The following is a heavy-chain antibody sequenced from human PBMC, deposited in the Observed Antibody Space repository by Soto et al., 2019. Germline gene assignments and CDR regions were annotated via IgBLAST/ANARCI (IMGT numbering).Heavy chain of an antibody. CDR2: IKQDGSDK. Sequence: GGSLRLSCAASGFTFSNYWMDWVRQAPGKGLEWVANIKQDGSDKFYVDSVKGRFTISRDNAENSLYLQMNTLRAEDTAVYYCARDSSGSFRQNDAFGIWGQGTMVTVSS. CDR3: ARDSSGSFRQNDAFGI. D-gene: IGHD3-10*01. J-gene: IGHJ3*02. V-gene: IGHV3-7*01. CDR1: GFTFSNYW.